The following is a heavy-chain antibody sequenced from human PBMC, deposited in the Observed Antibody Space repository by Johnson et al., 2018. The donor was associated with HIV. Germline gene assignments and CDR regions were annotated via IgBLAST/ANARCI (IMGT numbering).Heavy chain of an antibody. D-gene: IGHD2-15*01. J-gene: IGHJ3*02. CDR3: ARSKDCSGGSCPDAFDI. CDR2: ISSSGSTI. CDR1: GFTFSDYY. Sequence: QVQLVESGGGLVKPGGSLRLSCAASGFTFSDYYMTWVRQAPGKGLEWVSYISSSGSTIYSADSVKGRFTISRDNAKNSLYLQMNSLRAEDTAVYYCARSKDCSGGSCPDAFDIWGQGTMLIVSA. V-gene: IGHV3-11*04.